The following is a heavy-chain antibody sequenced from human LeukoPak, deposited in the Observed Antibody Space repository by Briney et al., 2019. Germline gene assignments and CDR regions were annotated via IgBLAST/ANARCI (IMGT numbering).Heavy chain of an antibody. CDR1: GFSFSAYW. D-gene: IGHD2-15*01. Sequence: GGSLRLSCAASGFSFSAYWMTWVRQAPGTGLEWVSDINPAGSKTYYVDPVKGRFSISRDNAKNLVYLQMNSLRAEDPAVYNCARFGYVAAVDVWGQGPAVRVSS. CDR3: ARFGYVAAVDV. J-gene: IGHJ4*02. CDR2: INPAGSKT. V-gene: IGHV3-7*01.